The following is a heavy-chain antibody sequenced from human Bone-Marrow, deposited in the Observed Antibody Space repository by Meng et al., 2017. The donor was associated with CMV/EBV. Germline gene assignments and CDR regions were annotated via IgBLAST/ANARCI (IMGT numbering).Heavy chain of an antibody. CDR3: ARVTVAGTFWPNYYGMDV. CDR1: GFTVSSNY. J-gene: IGHJ6*02. V-gene: IGHV3-53*01. CDR2: IYSGGST. D-gene: IGHD6-19*01. Sequence: GESLKISCAASGFTVSSNYMSWVRQAPGKGLEWVSVIYSGGSTYYADSVKGRFTISRDNSKNTLYLQMNSLRAEDTAVYYCARVTVAGTFWPNYYGMDVWGQGTTVTVSS.